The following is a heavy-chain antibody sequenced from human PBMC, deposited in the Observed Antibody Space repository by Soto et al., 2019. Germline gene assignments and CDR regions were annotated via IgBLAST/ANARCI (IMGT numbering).Heavy chain of an antibody. CDR2: ISAYNGNT. CDR1: GYTFTSYG. V-gene: IGHV1-18*04. D-gene: IGHD3-3*01. J-gene: IGHJ6*02. CDR3: ARRAIRFLEWLPDYGMDV. Sequence: ASVKVSCKASGYTFTSYGISWVRQAPGQGLEWMGWISAYNGNTNYAQKLQGRVTMTTDTSTSTAYMELRSLRSDDTAVYYCARRAIRFLEWLPDYGMDVWGQGTTVTVSS.